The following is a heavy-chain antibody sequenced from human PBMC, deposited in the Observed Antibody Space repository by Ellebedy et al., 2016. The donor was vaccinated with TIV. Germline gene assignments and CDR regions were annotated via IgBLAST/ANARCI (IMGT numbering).Heavy chain of an antibody. J-gene: IGHJ6*02. CDR2: IYYSGST. Sequence: SETLSLTXTVSGGSISSGGYYWSWIRQHPGKGLEWIGYIYYSGSTYYNPSLKSRVTISVDTSKNQFSLKLSSVTAADTAVYYCARDYPLLWFGETQERNYYYYGMDVWGQGTTVTVSS. V-gene: IGHV4-31*03. CDR3: ARDYPLLWFGETQERNYYYYGMDV. CDR1: GGSISSGGYY. D-gene: IGHD3-10*01.